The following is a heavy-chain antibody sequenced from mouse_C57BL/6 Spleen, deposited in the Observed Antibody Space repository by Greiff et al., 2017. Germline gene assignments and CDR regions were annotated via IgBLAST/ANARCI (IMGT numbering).Heavy chain of an antibody. CDR1: GYTFTSYT. J-gene: IGHJ2*01. D-gene: IGHD1-1*01. CDR2: INPSSGYT. Sequence: VQLQQSGAELARPGASVKMSCKASGYTFTSYTMHWVKQRPGPGLEWIGYINPSSGYTKYNQKFKDKATLTADKSSSTAYMQLSSLTSEDSAVYYCARSARGSSYYFDYWGQGTTLTVSS. V-gene: IGHV1-4*01. CDR3: ARSARGSSYYFDY.